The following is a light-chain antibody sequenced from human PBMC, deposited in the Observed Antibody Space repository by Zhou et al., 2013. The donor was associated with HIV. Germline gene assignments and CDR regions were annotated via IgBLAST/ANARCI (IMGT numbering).Light chain of an antibody. CDR3: QHYGSSPLIFT. Sequence: EIVLTQSPATLSLSPGERATLSCRASQSVSSYLAWYQQKPGQAPRLIMSAASTRATGIPARFSGSGSGTEFTLTISSLQSEDFAVYYCQHYGSSPLIFTFGPGTKVHIK. J-gene: IGKJ3*01. CDR2: AAS. V-gene: IGKV3-15*01. CDR1: QSVSSY.